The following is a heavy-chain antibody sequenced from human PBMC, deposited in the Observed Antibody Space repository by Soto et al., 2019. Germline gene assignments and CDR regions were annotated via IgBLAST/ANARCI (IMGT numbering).Heavy chain of an antibody. CDR2: IIPIFGTA. J-gene: IGHJ6*02. CDR3: ARYIVVVVAATNYYYGMDV. Sequence: QVQLVQSGAEVKKPGSSVKVSCKASGGTFSSYAISWVRQAPGQGLEWMGGIIPIFGTANYAQKFQGRVTITADESTITAYMELSSLRSEDTAVYYCARYIVVVVAATNYYYGMDVWGQGTTVTVSS. D-gene: IGHD2-15*01. CDR1: GGTFSSYA. V-gene: IGHV1-69*12.